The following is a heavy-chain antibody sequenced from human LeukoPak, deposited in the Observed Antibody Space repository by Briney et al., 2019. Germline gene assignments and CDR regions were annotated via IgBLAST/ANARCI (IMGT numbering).Heavy chain of an antibody. CDR1: GFTVRYNS. J-gene: IGHJ4*02. D-gene: IGHD3-3*02. V-gene: IGHV3-53*01. Sequence: PGGSLRLSCAASGFTVRYNSMTWVRQAPGKGLEWVSTIYADGTTYYADSMKGRFTISRDNSKNTLDLQMNILRAEETAVYYCARAHLASGTDYWGQGTLVTVSS. CDR2: IYADGTT. CDR3: ARAHLASGTDY.